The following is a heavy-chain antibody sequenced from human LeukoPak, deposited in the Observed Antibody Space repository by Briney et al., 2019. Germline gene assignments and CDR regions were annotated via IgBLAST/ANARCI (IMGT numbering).Heavy chain of an antibody. J-gene: IGHJ6*04. V-gene: IGHV5-51*01. Sequence: GESLRISCKGSGYSFTTYWIAWVRQMPGKGLEWMGIIYPGDSDTRYSPSFQGQVTISADKSISTAFLQWSSLKASDTAMYYCARQQVAYYYYYGMDVWGKGTTVTVSS. CDR3: ARQQVAYYYYYGMDV. CDR1: GYSFTTYW. D-gene: IGHD2-15*01. CDR2: IYPGDSDT.